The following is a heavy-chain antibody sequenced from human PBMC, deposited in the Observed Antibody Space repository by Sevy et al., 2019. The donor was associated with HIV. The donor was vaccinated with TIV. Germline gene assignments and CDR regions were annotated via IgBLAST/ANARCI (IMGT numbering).Heavy chain of an antibody. J-gene: IGHJ5*02. Sequence: ASVKVSCKVSGYTLTKLSIHWVRQAPGKELESIGHFDPQHGETIYAERFQGRVTITADTSIDTGYMELSRLTSEDTAVYYCATVGLRYFSGSSTYQGDWFDPWGQGTLVTVSS. CDR1: GYTLTKLS. V-gene: IGHV1-24*01. CDR2: FDPQHGET. D-gene: IGHD2-15*01. CDR3: ATVGLRYFSGSSTYQGDWFDP.